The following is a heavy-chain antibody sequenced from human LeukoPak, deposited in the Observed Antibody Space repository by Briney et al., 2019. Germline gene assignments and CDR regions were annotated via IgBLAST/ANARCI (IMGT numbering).Heavy chain of an antibody. CDR2: IYYSGST. J-gene: IGHJ3*02. Sequence: SETPSLTCTVSGGSISSSSYYWGWIRQPPGKGLEWIGSIYYSGSTYYNPSLKSRVTISVDTSKNQFSLKLSSVTAADTAVYYCARRLGVVITHDAFDIWGQGTMVTVSS. CDR1: GGSISSSSYY. V-gene: IGHV4-39*07. D-gene: IGHD3-3*01. CDR3: ARRLGVVITHDAFDI.